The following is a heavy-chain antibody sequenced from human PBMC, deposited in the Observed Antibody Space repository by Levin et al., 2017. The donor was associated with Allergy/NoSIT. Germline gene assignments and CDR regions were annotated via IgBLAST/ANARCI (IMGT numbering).Heavy chain of an antibody. V-gene: IGHV3-23*01. J-gene: IGHJ4*02. CDR1: GFTFSSYA. Sequence: LSLTCAASGFTFSSYAMSWVRQAPGKGLEWVSAISGSGGSTYYADSVKGRFTISRDNSKNTLYLQMNSLRAEDTAVYYCAKEGEEGTAMVRGDYWGQGTLVTVSS. D-gene: IGHD5-18*01. CDR2: ISGSGGST. CDR3: AKEGEEGTAMVRGDY.